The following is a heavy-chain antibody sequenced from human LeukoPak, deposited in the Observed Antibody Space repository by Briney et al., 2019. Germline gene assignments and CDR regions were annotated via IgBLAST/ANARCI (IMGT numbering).Heavy chain of an antibody. CDR3: ARSAEHCTNGVCYTDYYMDV. J-gene: IGHJ6*03. Sequence: WASVKVSCKASGHTFTASYVHWVRQAPGQGLEWMGRINPNSGDTNYAQKFQGRVTMTRDTSINTTYMELSRLRSDDTAEYYCARSAEHCTNGVCYTDYYMDVWGKGTTVTVPS. V-gene: IGHV1-2*02. CDR2: INPNSGDT. CDR1: GHTFTASY. D-gene: IGHD2-8*01.